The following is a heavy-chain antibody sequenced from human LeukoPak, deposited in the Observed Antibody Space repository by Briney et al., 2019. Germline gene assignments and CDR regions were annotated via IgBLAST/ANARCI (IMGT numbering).Heavy chain of an antibody. CDR1: GFTFSDYY. D-gene: IGHD3-10*01. V-gene: IGHV3-11*01. CDR2: ISSSGSTI. J-gene: IGHJ4*02. Sequence: GGSLRLSCAASGFTFSDYYMSWLRQAPGKGLEGVSYISSSGSTIYYADSVKGRFTISRDNAKNSLYLQMNSLRAEDTAVYYCASDPYYYGSGSSPIDYWGQGTLVTVSS. CDR3: ASDPYYYGSGSSPIDY.